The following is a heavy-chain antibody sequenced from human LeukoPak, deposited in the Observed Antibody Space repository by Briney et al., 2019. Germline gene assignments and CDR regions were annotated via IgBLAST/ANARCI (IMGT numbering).Heavy chain of an antibody. CDR2: IYYSGST. V-gene: IGHV4-39*01. Sequence: TSETLSLTCTVSGGSISSSSYYWGWIRQPPGKGLEWIGSIYYSGSTYYNPSLKSRVTISVDTSKNQFSLKLSSVTAADTAVYYCARRGMNNWNDFFDYWGQGTLVTVSS. J-gene: IGHJ4*02. D-gene: IGHD1-20*01. CDR1: GGSISSSSYY. CDR3: ARRGMNNWNDFFDY.